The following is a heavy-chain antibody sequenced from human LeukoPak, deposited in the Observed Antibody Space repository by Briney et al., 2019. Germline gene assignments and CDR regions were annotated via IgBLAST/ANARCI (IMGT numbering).Heavy chain of an antibody. V-gene: IGHV3-23*01. CDR2: ITGSGDST. CDR1: GFTFSTYA. J-gene: IGHJ4*02. Sequence: GGSLRLSCAASGFTFSTYAMSWVRQAPGKGLEWVSAITGSGDSTYYADSVRGRFTISRDNSKNTLFLQMNTLKAEDTAVYYCAAVTPPDYWGQGTLVTVSS. CDR3: AAVTPPDY. D-gene: IGHD4-23*01.